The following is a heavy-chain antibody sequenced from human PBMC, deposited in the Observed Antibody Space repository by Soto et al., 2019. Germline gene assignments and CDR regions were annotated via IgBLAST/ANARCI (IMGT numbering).Heavy chain of an antibody. J-gene: IGHJ6*02. Sequence: PGGSLRLSCAASGFTFSSYEMSWVRQAPGKGLEWVSYISSSGSTIYYADSVKGRFTISRDNAKNSLYLQMNSLRAEDTAVYYCARDLTVVLWFGELNPGGGMDVWGHGTTVTVSS. CDR2: ISSSGSTI. CDR1: GFTFSSYE. CDR3: ARDLTVVLWFGELNPGGGMDV. D-gene: IGHD3-10*01. V-gene: IGHV3-48*03.